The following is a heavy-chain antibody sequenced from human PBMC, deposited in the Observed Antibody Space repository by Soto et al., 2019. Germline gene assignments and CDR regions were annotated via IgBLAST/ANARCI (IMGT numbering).Heavy chain of an antibody. V-gene: IGHV4-59*12. CDR1: GGSISSYY. CDR3: AADGKLMVNGILRYYGMDV. D-gene: IGHD2-8*01. CDR2: IYYSGST. Sequence: SETLSLTCTVSGGSISSYYWSWIRQPPGKGLEWIGYIYYSGSTNYNPSLKSRVTITRDMSTSTAYMELSSLRSEDTAVYYCAADGKLMVNGILRYYGMDVWGQGTTVTVSS. J-gene: IGHJ6*02.